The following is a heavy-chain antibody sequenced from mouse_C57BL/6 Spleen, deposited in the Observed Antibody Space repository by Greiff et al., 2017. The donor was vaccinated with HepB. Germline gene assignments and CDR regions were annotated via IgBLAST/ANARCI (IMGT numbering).Heavy chain of an antibody. D-gene: IGHD3-2*02. Sequence: VQLQESGAELVMPGASVKLSCKASGYTFTSYWMHWVQQRPGQGLEWIGEIDPSDSYTNYNQKFKGKSTLTVDKSSSTAYMQLSSLTSEDSAVYYCARVLDSSGYYFDYWGQGTTLTVSS. V-gene: IGHV1-69*01. CDR3: ARVLDSSGYYFDY. CDR2: IDPSDSYT. CDR1: GYTFTSYW. J-gene: IGHJ2*01.